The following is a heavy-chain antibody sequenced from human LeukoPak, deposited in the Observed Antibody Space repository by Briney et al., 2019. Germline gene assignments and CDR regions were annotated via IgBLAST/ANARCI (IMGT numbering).Heavy chain of an antibody. Sequence: GGSLRLSCTASGFAFGDYAMSWVRQAPGKGLEWVGFIRSKAYGGATEYAASVKGRFTVSRDDSKSIAYLQMNSLKTEDTAVYYCSREDYYGSGIYLPPIYFDYWGQGTLVTVSS. D-gene: IGHD3-10*01. J-gene: IGHJ4*02. CDR2: IRSKAYGGAT. CDR3: SREDYYGSGIYLPPIYFDY. V-gene: IGHV3-49*04. CDR1: GFAFGDYA.